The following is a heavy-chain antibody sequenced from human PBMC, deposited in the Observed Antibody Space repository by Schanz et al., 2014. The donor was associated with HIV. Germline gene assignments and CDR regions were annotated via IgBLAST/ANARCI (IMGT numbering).Heavy chain of an antibody. V-gene: IGHV3-7*01. J-gene: IGHJ6*02. CDR3: ARDGGEV. CDR1: GFTFSSYW. CDR2: MNQDGSRK. Sequence: EVQLVESGGGLVQPGGSLRLSCAASGFTFSSYWMTWVRQAPGKGLEMVANMNQDGSRKYYVDSVKGRFTISRDNAKNSLFLQMESLRAEDTAVYYCARDGGEVWGQGTTVTVSS. D-gene: IGHD3-16*01.